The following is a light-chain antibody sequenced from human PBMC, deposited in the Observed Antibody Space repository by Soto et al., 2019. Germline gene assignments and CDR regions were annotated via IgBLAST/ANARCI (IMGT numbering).Light chain of an antibody. J-gene: IGKJ5*01. V-gene: IGKV1-9*01. CDR2: AAY. CDR3: QYLNGAPTIT. CDR1: QDVSDY. Sequence: DIQLTQSPSFLSASVGDRVTITCRASQDVSDYLAWYQHAPGKAPNLLIYAAYTLQSGVPSRFSGSGSWTEFSLTITSLQPEDFATYYCQYLNGAPTITFGQGTQLDIK.